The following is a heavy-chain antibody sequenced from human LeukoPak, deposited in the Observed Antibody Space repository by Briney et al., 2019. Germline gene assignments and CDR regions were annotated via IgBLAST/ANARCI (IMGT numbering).Heavy chain of an antibody. Sequence: ASVKVSCKASGGTFSSYAISWVRQAPGQGLEWMGGIIPIFGTANYAQKFQGRVTITADESTSTAYMELSSLRSEDTAVYYCARDITIFGVVIPSFDYWGQGTLVTVSS. J-gene: IGHJ4*02. CDR1: GGTFSSYA. CDR2: IIPIFGTA. V-gene: IGHV1-69*13. D-gene: IGHD3-3*01. CDR3: ARDITIFGVVIPSFDY.